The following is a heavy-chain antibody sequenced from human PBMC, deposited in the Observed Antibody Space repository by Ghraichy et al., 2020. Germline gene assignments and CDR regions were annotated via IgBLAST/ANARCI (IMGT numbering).Heavy chain of an antibody. Sequence: GSLRLSCAASGFTFSSYGMSWVRQAPGKGLEWVSSMTGSGGSTYYADSVKGRFIISRDNSKNTLYLQMNSLRAEDTAVYYCVSGRPPVDTTMDFDSWGQGTLVTVSS. J-gene: IGHJ4*02. CDR2: MTGSGGST. CDR1: GFTFSSYG. CDR3: VSGRPPVDTTMDFDS. D-gene: IGHD5-18*01. V-gene: IGHV3-23*01.